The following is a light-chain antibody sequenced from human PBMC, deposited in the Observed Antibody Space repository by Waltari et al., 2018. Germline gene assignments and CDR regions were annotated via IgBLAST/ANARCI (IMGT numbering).Light chain of an antibody. CDR3: QSYDSSSLWV. J-gene: IGLJ3*02. CDR2: EDN. V-gene: IGLV6-57*03. Sequence: NFMLTQAHSVSESPGKTVTISCTRSSGSIASTYVQWYQQRPGSAPTTVIYEDNQRPSGVPDRFSVSIDRSSNSASLTISGLKTEDEADYYCQSYDSSSLWVFGGGTKLTVL. CDR1: SGSIASTY.